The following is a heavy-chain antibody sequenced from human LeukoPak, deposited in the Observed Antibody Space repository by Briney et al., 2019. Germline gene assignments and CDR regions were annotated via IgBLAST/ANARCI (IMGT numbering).Heavy chain of an antibody. D-gene: IGHD3-22*01. CDR1: GGSISNYY. CDR2: FSNSGRT. Sequence: PSEPLSLTCTVSGGSISNYYWNWIRLPPGKGLEWIGSFSNSGRTNSNPSLKTRVTISVHTSKNQFSLRLTSVTAADTAVYYCARSSYYDDAFDFWGQGTLVTVSS. CDR3: ARSSYYDDAFDF. V-gene: IGHV4-59*01. J-gene: IGHJ4*02.